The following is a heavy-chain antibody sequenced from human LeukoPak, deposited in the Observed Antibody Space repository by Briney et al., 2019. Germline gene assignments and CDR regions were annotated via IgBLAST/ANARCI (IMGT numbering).Heavy chain of an antibody. J-gene: IGHJ4*02. CDR2: TYFRSKWYI. V-gene: IGHV6-1*01. CDR3: ARDRAAVGMGVDY. D-gene: IGHD6-13*01. Sequence: SQTLSLTFAISGDSVSSNSAAWNWIRQSPSRGLEWLGRTYFRSKWYIGYAVSVKSRITINPDTSRNQFSLQLNSVTPEDTAVYYCARDRAAVGMGVDYWGQGTLVTVSS. CDR1: GDSVSSNSAA.